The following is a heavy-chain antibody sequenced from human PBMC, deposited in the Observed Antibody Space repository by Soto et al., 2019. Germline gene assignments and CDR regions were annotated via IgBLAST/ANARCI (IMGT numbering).Heavy chain of an antibody. CDR1: GGTFSSYA. CDR3: ASGKFILVVSARYYGIDV. D-gene: IGHD2-21*01. J-gene: IGHJ6*02. V-gene: IGHV1-69*01. CDR2: IIPIFGTA. Sequence: QVQLVQSGAEVKKPGSSVKVSCKASGGTFSSYAISWVRQAPGQGLEWMGGIIPIFGTANYAQKFQGRVTIAADESTSTANIELSGLRAENTAVYYCASGKFILVVSARYYGIDVWGQGTTVTVSS.